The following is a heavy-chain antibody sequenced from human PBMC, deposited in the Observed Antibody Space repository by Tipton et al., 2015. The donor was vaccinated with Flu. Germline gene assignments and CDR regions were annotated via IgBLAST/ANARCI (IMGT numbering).Heavy chain of an antibody. J-gene: IGHJ4*02. CDR2: INHSGTT. CDR3: AREFLFFGELSTAYYFDS. CDR1: GGSFSAYY. Sequence: TLSLTCAVYGGSFSAYYWSWIRQPPGKGLEWVGEINHSGTTNYNPSLESRVTISADPSRNQFSLSLSFVTAADTAVYYCAREFLFFGELSTAYYFDSWGQGTLVTVSS. V-gene: IGHV4-34*01. D-gene: IGHD3-16*01.